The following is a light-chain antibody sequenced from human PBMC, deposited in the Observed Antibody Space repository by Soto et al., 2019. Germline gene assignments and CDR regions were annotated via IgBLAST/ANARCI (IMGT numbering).Light chain of an antibody. J-gene: IGLJ2*01. CDR2: LNSDGSH. CDR3: QTWGTGIVV. Sequence: QLVLTQSPSASASLGASVKLTCTLSSGHSSYAIAWHQQQPEKGPRYLMKLNSDGSHSKGDGIPDRFSGSSSGAERYLTISSLQSEDEAAYSCQTWGTGIVVFGGGTKLTVL. CDR1: SGHSSYA. V-gene: IGLV4-69*01.